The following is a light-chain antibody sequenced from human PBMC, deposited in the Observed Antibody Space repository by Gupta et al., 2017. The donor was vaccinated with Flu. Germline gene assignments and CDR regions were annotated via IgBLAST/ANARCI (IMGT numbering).Light chain of an antibody. Sequence: QTVVTQEPSFSVSPGGTVTLTCGLTSGSVSTNFYPSWYQQTPGQAPRTLVYNTNIRSSGVPVRFSGSILGNKAALTITGAQADDESDYYCVLYMGGNTWMFGGGTKLTVL. J-gene: IGLJ3*02. CDR1: SGSVSTNFY. CDR2: NTN. V-gene: IGLV8-61*01. CDR3: VLYMGGNTWM.